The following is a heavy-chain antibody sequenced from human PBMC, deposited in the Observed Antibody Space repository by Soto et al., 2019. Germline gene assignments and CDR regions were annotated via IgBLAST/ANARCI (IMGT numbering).Heavy chain of an antibody. CDR2: VYYSGST. CDR3: VRDYLLTGFDP. D-gene: IGHD3-9*01. J-gene: IGHJ5*02. Sequence: SETLSLTCTVSGGSIGNYYLTWVRQPPGKGLEWIGYVYYSGSTNYNPSLESRVTISIDASKNQFSLKMKSVTAADTAVYYCVRDYLLTGFDPWGQGALVTVSS. V-gene: IGHV4-59*01. CDR1: GGSIGNYY.